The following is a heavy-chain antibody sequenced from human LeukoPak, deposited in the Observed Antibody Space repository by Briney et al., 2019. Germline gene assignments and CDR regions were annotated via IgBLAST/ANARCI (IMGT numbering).Heavy chain of an antibody. CDR1: EFTFSTYA. J-gene: IGHJ6*02. CDR2: INHSGST. Sequence: GSLRLSCAASEFTFSTYAMSWVRQAPGKGLEWIGEINHSGSTNYNPSLKSRVTISVDTSKNQFSLKLSSVTAADTAVYYCARGPVAATRWAAYYYYYGMDVWGQGTTVTVSS. CDR3: ARGPVAATRWAAYYYYYGMDV. D-gene: IGHD2-15*01. V-gene: IGHV4-34*01.